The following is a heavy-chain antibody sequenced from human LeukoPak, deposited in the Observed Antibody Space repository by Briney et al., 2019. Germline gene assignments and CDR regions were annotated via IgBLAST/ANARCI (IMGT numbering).Heavy chain of an antibody. CDR1: GISFDEYA. J-gene: IGHJ4*02. V-gene: IGHV3-9*01. Sequence: GGPLRLSCAASGISFDEYAMHWVRQVPGKGLEWVSGISWNSGSIVYADSVKGRFTISRDNAKNSLYLQMNSLRAEDTAVYYCARRYFDSWGQGTLVTVSS. CDR3: ARRYFDS. CDR2: ISWNSGSI.